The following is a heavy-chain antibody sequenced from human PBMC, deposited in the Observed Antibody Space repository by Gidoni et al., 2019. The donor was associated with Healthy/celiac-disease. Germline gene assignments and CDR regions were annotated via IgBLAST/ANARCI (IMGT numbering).Heavy chain of an antibody. CDR2: IYPSGDT. V-gene: IGHV4-38-2*02. CDR3: ARGLYYYDSSGYSEFFDY. CDR1: GYSISSGYS. Sequence: QVQLPESGPGLVKPSETLSLTCTVSGYSISSGYSWGWIRQPPGKGLEWIGSIYPSGDTYYNPALKSRVTISVDTSKNQFSLKLSSVTAADTAVYYCARGLYYYDSSGYSEFFDYWGQGTLVTVSS. D-gene: IGHD3-22*01. J-gene: IGHJ4*02.